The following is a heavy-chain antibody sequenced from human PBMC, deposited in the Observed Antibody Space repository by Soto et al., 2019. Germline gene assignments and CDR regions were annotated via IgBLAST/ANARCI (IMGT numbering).Heavy chain of an antibody. CDR1: GYTFTSYD. D-gene: IGHD7-27*01. CDR2: MNPISGNT. V-gene: IGHV1-8*01. J-gene: IGHJ4*02. CDR3: ARGPRNWGVDY. Sequence: QVQLVQSGAEVKKPGASVKVSCKAGGYTFTSYDINWMRQATGQGLEWMGWMNPISGNTGYAQKFQGRVTMTRDASISTAYMELSSLRSEDTAVYYCARGPRNWGVDYWGQGTLVTVSS.